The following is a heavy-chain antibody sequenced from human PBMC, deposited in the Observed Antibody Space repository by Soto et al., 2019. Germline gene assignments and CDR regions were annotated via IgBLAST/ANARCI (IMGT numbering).Heavy chain of an antibody. V-gene: IGHV3-49*03. CDR2: IRSKAYGGTT. CDR3: TRDHSGSYSTHYPFDY. D-gene: IGHD1-26*01. Sequence: PGWSLRLSCTASGFTFGDYAMSWFRQAPGKGLEWVGFIRSKAYGGTTEYAASVKGRFTISRDDSKSIAYLQMNSLKTEDTAVYYCTRDHSGSYSTHYPFDYWGQGTLVTVSS. J-gene: IGHJ4*02. CDR1: GFTFGDYA.